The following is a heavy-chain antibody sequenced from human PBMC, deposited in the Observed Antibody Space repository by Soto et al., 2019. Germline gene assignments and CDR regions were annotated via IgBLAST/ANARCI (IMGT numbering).Heavy chain of an antibody. V-gene: IGHV4-38-2*01. CDR1: GYSISSGYY. J-gene: IGHJ3*02. Sequence: KTSETLSLTCAVSGYSISSGYYWGWIRQPPGKGLEWIGSIYHSGSTYYNPSLKSRVTISVDTSKNQFSLKLSSVTAADTAVYYCARLDSSGFMTPGAFDIWGQGTMVTVSS. CDR2: IYHSGST. D-gene: IGHD3-22*01. CDR3: ARLDSSGFMTPGAFDI.